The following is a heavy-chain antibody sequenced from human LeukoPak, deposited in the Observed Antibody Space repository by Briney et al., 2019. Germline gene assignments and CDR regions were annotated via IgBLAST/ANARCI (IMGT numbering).Heavy chain of an antibody. CDR3: ARVGFPYSSSWYESDAIYSWFDP. J-gene: IGHJ5*02. D-gene: IGHD6-13*01. V-gene: IGHV6-1*01. Sequence: SQTLSLTCAISGDSVSSNSAAWNWIRQSPSRGLEWLGRTYYRSKWYKDYAVSVKSRITINPDTSKNQFSLQLNSVSPEDTSVYYCARVGFPYSSSWYESDAIYSWFDPWGQGTLVTVSS. CDR2: TYYRSKWYK. CDR1: GDSVSSNSAA.